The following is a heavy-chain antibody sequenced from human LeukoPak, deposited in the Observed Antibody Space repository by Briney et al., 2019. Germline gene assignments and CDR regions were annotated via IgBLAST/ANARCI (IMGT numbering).Heavy chain of an antibody. J-gene: IGHJ4*02. D-gene: IGHD3-10*01. CDR3: GRAILGGGSGDFDY. CDR1: GYTFTEYY. CDR2: INPNSGGT. V-gene: IGHV1-2*02. Sequence: ASVKVSCKASGYTFTEYYMHWVRQAPGQGLEWMGWINPNSGGTDYAQKFQGRVILTRDTSISTAYMELSGLRSDDTAMYYCGRAILGGGSGDFDYWGQGTLVTVSS.